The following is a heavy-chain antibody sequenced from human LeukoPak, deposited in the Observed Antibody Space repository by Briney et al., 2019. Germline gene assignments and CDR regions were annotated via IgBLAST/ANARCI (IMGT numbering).Heavy chain of an antibody. CDR3: AKGGSELYSQHNFDY. Sequence: GGSLRLSCAASGFIFRRSAMGWVRQAPGKGLEWVSGLSGSGDSTYYADSVKGRFTISRDNSKNTLFLQLNSLRAEDTAVYYCAKGGSELYSQHNFDYWGQGTLVTVSS. CDR1: GFIFRRSA. V-gene: IGHV3-23*01. CDR2: LSGSGDST. D-gene: IGHD2-15*01. J-gene: IGHJ4*02.